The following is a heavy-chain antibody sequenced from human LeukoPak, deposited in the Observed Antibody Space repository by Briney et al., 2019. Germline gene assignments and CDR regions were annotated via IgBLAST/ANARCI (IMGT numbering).Heavy chain of an antibody. CDR1: GYTFTGYY. V-gene: IGHV1-2*02. J-gene: IGHJ4*02. D-gene: IGHD3-22*01. Sequence: ASVKVSCKASGYTFTGYYMHWVRQAPGQGLEWMGWINPNSGGTNYAQKFQGRVTMTRDTSISTAYMELSRLRSDDTAVYYCAREYGYDSSGYSPVAYCGQGTLVTVSS. CDR3: AREYGYDSSGYSPVAY. CDR2: INPNSGGT.